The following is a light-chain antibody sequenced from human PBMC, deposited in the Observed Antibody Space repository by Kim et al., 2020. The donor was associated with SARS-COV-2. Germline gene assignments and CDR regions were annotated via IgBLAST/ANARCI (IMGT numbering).Light chain of an antibody. Sequence: SSSVGDRVTITCRASQGIRNDLGWYQQKPGKAPKLLIYAASSLQSGVPSRFSGSGSGTDFTLTISSLQPEDFATYYCLQDYNYPRTFGQGTKLEI. CDR1: QGIRND. J-gene: IGKJ2*01. CDR2: AAS. CDR3: LQDYNYPRT. V-gene: IGKV1-6*01.